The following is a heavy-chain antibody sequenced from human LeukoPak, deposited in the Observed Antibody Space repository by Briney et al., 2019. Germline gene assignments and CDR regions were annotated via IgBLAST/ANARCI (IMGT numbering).Heavy chain of an antibody. V-gene: IGHV3-21*01. CDR1: GFTFSSYS. Sequence: GRSLRLSCAASGFTFSSYSMNWVRQAPGKGLEWVSSISSSSYIYYADSVKGRFTISRDNAKNSLYLQMNSLRAEDTAVYYCARDGSYCSSTSCYTPSYYMDVWGKGTTVTVSS. D-gene: IGHD2-2*02. J-gene: IGHJ6*03. CDR2: ISSSSYI. CDR3: ARDGSYCSSTSCYTPSYYMDV.